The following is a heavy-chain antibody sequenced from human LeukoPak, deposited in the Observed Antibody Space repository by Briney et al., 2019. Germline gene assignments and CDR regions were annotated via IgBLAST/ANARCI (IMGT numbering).Heavy chain of an antibody. CDR3: ASWPYYDYVWGSYRYVGLAFDI. CDR2: IYYSGST. Sequence: SETLSLTCTVSGGSISGSSYYWGWIRQPPGKGLEWIGTIYYSGSTYYNPSLKSRVTISVDTSKNQFSLKLSSVTAADTAVYYCASWPYYDYVWGSYRYVGLAFDIWGQGTMVTVSS. CDR1: GGSISGSSYY. J-gene: IGHJ3*02. V-gene: IGHV4-39*07. D-gene: IGHD3-16*02.